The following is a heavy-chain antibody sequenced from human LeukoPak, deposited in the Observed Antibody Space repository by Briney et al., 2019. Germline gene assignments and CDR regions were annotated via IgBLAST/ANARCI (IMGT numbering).Heavy chain of an antibody. CDR3: ARGLKLSY. CDR1: GGSISGSSYY. V-gene: IGHV4-39*01. Sequence: SETLSLTCTVSGGSISGSSYYWGWIRQPPGKGLEWIGSIYYGGGTYYNPSLKSRVTISVDTSENQFSLKLSSVTAADTAVYYCARGLKLSYWGQGTLVTVSS. J-gene: IGHJ4*02. CDR2: IYYGGGT.